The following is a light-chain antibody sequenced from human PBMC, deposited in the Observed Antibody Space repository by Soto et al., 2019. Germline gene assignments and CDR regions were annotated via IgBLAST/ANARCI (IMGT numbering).Light chain of an antibody. CDR1: QSISSW. J-gene: IGKJ1*01. Sequence: VGDIVTITCRSTQSISSWLAWYQQKPGKAPKLLIYKASSLESGVPSRFSGSGSGTEFTLTISSLQPDDFATYYCQQYNSYPWTFGQGTKVDIK. CDR2: KAS. V-gene: IGKV1-5*03. CDR3: QQYNSYPWT.